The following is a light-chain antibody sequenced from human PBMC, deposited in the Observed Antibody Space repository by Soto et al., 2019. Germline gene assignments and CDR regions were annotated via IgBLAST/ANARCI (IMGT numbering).Light chain of an antibody. J-gene: IGLJ1*01. CDR3: SSYAGSSTSLYV. CDR1: NRDVGSYNL. V-gene: IGLV2-23*02. Sequence: QSALTQPASVSGSPGQSITIACTGTNRDVGSYNLVSWYQQRPGEAPKLIISEVRNRPSGVSNRFSGSKSGNTASLTISGLQAEDEADYYCSSYAGSSTSLYVFGTGTKLTVL. CDR2: EVR.